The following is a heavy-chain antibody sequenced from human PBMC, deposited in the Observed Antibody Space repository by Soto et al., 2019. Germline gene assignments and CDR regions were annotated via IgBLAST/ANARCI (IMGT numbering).Heavy chain of an antibody. D-gene: IGHD2-8*01. V-gene: IGHV2-5*01. CDR3: PHTRCEPNYYYYNGMDV. CDR1: GFSLSTSGVG. CDR2: IYWNDDK. Sequence: SGPTLVNPTQTLTLTCTFSGFSLSTSGVGVGWIRQPPGKALEWLALIYWNDDKRYSPSLKSRLTITKDTSKNQVVLTMTNMDPVDTPTYYCPHTRCEPNYYYYNGMDVWGQGTTVTV. J-gene: IGHJ6*02.